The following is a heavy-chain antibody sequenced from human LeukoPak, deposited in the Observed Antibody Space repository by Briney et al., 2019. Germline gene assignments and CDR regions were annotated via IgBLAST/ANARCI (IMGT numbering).Heavy chain of an antibody. D-gene: IGHD5-12*01. Sequence: PGGSLRLSCAASGFTVSSNYMSWVRQAPGKGLEWVSVIYSGGSTYYADSVKGRFTISRDNSKDTLYLQMNSLRAEDTAVYYCARPGRDGYNGLIDYWGQGTLVTVSS. CDR2: IYSGGST. CDR3: ARPGRDGYNGLIDY. J-gene: IGHJ4*02. CDR1: GFTVSSNY. V-gene: IGHV3-66*04.